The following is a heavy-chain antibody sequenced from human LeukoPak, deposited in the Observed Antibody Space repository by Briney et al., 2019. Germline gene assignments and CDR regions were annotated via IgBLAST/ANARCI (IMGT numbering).Heavy chain of an antibody. Sequence: ASVKVSCKASGYTFTSYYMHWVRQAPGQGLEWMGIINPTGGITDYAQKFQGRVTMTSDTSTSTVYMEVSSLRSEDTAVYYCASNRRIVGATGRFDYWGQGTLVTVSS. D-gene: IGHD1-26*01. CDR2: INPTGGIT. CDR3: ASNRRIVGATGRFDY. CDR1: GYTFTSYY. J-gene: IGHJ4*02. V-gene: IGHV1-46*01.